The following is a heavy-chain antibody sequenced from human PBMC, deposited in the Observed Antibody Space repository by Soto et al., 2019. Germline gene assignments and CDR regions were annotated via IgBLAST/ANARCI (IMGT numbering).Heavy chain of an antibody. Sequence: ASVKVSCMASGYTLTGYYMHWVRQAPGQGLDWMGWINSNRGGTNYAQKFQGWVTMNRDTSISTAYMELSRLRSDDTAVYYCARSDTGPIDYWGQGTLVTVSS. J-gene: IGHJ4*02. D-gene: IGHD2-8*02. V-gene: IGHV1-2*04. CDR3: ARSDTGPIDY. CDR2: INSNRGGT. CDR1: GYTLTGYY.